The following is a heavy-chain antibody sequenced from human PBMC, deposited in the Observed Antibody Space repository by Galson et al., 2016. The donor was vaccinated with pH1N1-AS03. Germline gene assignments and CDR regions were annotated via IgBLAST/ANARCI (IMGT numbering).Heavy chain of an antibody. J-gene: IGHJ4*02. CDR1: GFTFSTYW. V-gene: IGHV3-7*03. D-gene: IGHD3-16*01. Sequence: SLRLSCAASGFTFSTYWMMWVRQAPGKGLEWVANINPDGSQKYYVDSMKGRFTISRDNAKNSLYLQMNSLRVEDTAVYYCARGETGNVRFDYWGQGAPVTVSS. CDR3: ARGETGNVRFDY. CDR2: INPDGSQK.